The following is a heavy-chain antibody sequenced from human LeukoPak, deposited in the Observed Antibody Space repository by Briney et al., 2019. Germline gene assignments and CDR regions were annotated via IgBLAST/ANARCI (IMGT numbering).Heavy chain of an antibody. CDR1: GYTFTSYY. D-gene: IGHD3-22*01. CDR2: INPSGGST. V-gene: IGHV1-46*01. J-gene: IGHJ4*02. CDR3: ARDSTMIPFDY. Sequence: GASVKVSCKASGYTFTSYYMHWVRQAPGQGLAWMGIINPSGGSTSYAQKFQGRVTMTRDTSTSTVYMELSSLRSEDTAVYYCARDSTMIPFDYWGQGTLVTVSS.